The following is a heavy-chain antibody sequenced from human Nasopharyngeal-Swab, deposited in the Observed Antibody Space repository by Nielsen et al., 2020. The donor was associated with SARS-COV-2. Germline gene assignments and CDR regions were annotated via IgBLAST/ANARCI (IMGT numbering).Heavy chain of an antibody. CDR2: IYSNGNT. J-gene: IGHJ4*02. CDR1: GFTVSTNY. CDR3: ARGPDYGSGSYYNY. Sequence: GESLKISCAASGFTVSTNYMTWVRQAPGQGLEWVSVIYSNGNTYYADSVKGRFTISRDNSKNTLYLQMNSLRAEDTAVYYCARGPDYGSGSYYNYWGQGTLVTVSS. V-gene: IGHV3-53*01. D-gene: IGHD3-10*01.